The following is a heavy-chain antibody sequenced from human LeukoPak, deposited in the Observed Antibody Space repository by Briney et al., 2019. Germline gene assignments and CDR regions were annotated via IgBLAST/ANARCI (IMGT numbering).Heavy chain of an antibody. CDR2: IYYSGSS. CDR1: GGSISSSNYY. Sequence: SETLSLTCTVSGGSISSSNYYWGWVRQPPGKGLEWTATIYYSGSSYYNPSLKSRVTISVDTSKNQFSLKLSSVTAADTAVYYCARLAQGSGTYGFDYWGQGTLVTVSS. D-gene: IGHD3-10*01. CDR3: ARLAQGSGTYGFDY. J-gene: IGHJ4*02. V-gene: IGHV4-39*01.